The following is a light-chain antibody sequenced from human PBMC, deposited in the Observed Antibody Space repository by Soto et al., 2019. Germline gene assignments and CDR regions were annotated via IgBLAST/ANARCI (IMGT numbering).Light chain of an antibody. V-gene: IGLV2-14*01. CDR3: SSYTSRSTLGV. J-gene: IGLJ1*01. CDR2: EVS. Sequence: QSALTQPASVSGSPGQSITISCTGTSSDVGGYNYVSWYQQHPGKAPKLMIYEVSNRPSGVSNRFSGSKSGNTASLTISGLQADDEADYYCSSYTSRSTLGVFGTGTKVTVL. CDR1: SSDVGGYNY.